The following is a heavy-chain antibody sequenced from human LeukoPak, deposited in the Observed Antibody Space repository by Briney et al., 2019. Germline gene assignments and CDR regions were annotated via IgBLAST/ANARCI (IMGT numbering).Heavy chain of an antibody. CDR3: ARHVAVAGPDYFDY. D-gene: IGHD6-13*01. CDR1: GYSFTNYW. Sequence: GESLKISCKCSGYSFTNYWIGWVRQMPGKGLEWMGIIYPGDSDTRYSPSFQGQVTISADKSISTAYLQWSSLKASDTGMYYCARHVAVAGPDYFDYWGQGILVTVSS. CDR2: IYPGDSDT. V-gene: IGHV5-51*01. J-gene: IGHJ4*02.